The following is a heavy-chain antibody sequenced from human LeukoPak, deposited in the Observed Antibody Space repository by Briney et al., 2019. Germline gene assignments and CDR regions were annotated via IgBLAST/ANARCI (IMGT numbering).Heavy chain of an antibody. CDR3: ARTSVYDFWSGYQPNYYYYGMDV. V-gene: IGHV1-8*01. J-gene: IGHJ6*02. Sequence: ASVKVSCKASGYTFTSYDINWVRQATGQGLEWMGWMNPNSGNTGYAQKFQGGVTMTRNTSISTAYMELSSLRSEDTAVYYCARTSVYDFWSGYQPNYYYYGMDVWGQGTTVTVSS. CDR2: MNPNSGNT. D-gene: IGHD3-3*01. CDR1: GYTFTSYD.